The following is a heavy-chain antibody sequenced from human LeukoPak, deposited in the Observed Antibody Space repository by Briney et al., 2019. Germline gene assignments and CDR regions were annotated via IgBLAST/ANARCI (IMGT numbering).Heavy chain of an antibody. CDR3: AREGGFYRPLDY. D-gene: IGHD3-3*01. CDR2: VHLDGRT. Sequence: PSGTLSLICGVSGGSISSTNWWTWVRQPPGKGLEWIGEVHLDGRTNYNPSLESRLTMSVDLSETHISLKLTSVTAADTAVYYCAREGGFYRPLDYSGQGTLVTVSS. V-gene: IGHV4-4*02. J-gene: IGHJ4*02. CDR1: GGSISSTNW.